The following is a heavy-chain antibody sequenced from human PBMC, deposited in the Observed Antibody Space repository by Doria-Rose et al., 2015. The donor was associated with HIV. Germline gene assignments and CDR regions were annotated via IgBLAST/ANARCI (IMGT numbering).Heavy chain of an antibody. CDR3: AREIRADFGYYFEY. J-gene: IGHJ4*02. CDR2: IYYSGST. CDR1: GDSISSGNSY. D-gene: IGHD3-10*01. V-gene: IGHV4-31*03. Sequence: QVQLQESGPGLVKASQTLSLTCSVSGDSISSGNSYWSWVRQYPGKGLEWIGYIYYSGSTYYNPSLKSRVTISIDSSKDQFSLRLTSLTAADTAIYHCAREIRADFGYYFEYWGPGTLVTVSS.